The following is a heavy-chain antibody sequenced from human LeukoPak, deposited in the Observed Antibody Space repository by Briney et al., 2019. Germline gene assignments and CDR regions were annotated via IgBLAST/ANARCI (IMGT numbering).Heavy chain of an antibody. V-gene: IGHV3-23*01. Sequence: GGSLRLSCAASGFTFSSCAMSWVRQAPGKGLEWVSAISGSGGSTYYADSVKGRFTISRDNSKNTLYLQMNSLRAEDTAVYYCAGSYYAQIWDYWSQGTLVTVSS. D-gene: IGHD3-10*01. CDR2: ISGSGGST. CDR1: GFTFSSCA. J-gene: IGHJ4*02. CDR3: AGSYYAQIWDY.